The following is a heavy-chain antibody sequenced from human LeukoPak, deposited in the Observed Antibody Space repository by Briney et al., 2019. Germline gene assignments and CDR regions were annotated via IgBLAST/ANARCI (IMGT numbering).Heavy chain of an antibody. V-gene: IGHV3-48*03. J-gene: IGHJ4*02. CDR1: GFNFCSYE. CDR3: ASQYYDILTGYYHSFDY. Sequence: PGGSLTLSCAASGFNFCSYEMKWLRQAPGKGREGGSYINSSGSTIYYADSGRGRLTIYRDNAMNELYLQINSLRAEDTAVYYCASQYYDILTGYYHSFDYWGQGTLVTVSS. D-gene: IGHD3-9*01. CDR2: INSSGSTI.